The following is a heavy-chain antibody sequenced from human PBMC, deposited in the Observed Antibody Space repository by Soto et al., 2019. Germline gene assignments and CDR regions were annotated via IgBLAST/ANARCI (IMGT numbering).Heavy chain of an antibody. CDR2: ISAYNGNT. J-gene: IGHJ4*02. CDR1: GYTFTSYG. CDR3: ARVRYYDYVWGSYRSRYYFDY. D-gene: IGHD3-16*02. Sequence: GALVNVSCKASGYTFTSYGISWVRQAPGQGLEWMGWISAYNGNTNYAQKLQGRVTMTTDTSTSTAYMELRSLRSDDTAVYYCARVRYYDYVWGSYRSRYYFDYWGQGTLVTVSS. V-gene: IGHV1-18*01.